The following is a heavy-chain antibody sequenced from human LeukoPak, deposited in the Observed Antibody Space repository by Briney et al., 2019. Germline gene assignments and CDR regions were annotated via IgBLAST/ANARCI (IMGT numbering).Heavy chain of an antibody. J-gene: IGHJ3*02. V-gene: IGHV3-21*01. Sequence: GGSLRLSCAASGFTFSSYSMNWVRQAPGKGLEWVSSISSSSSYIHYADSVKGRFTISRDNAKNSLYLQMNSLGAEDTAVYYCARAYDSSGYPWAFDIWGQGTMVTVSS. D-gene: IGHD3-22*01. CDR1: GFTFSSYS. CDR2: ISSSSSYI. CDR3: ARAYDSSGYPWAFDI.